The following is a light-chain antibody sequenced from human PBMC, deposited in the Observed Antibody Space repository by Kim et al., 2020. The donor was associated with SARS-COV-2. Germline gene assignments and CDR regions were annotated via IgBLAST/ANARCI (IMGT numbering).Light chain of an antibody. J-gene: IGKJ1*01. Sequence: SVGDRVFFSCRACHSINTFLNWYQHSPVRAPSLLICAASHLQRGVPSRFSATGAGTAFTLTISSLQPEDLATYYCQQSYDTPTTFGQGTKVDIK. CDR3: QQSYDTPTT. V-gene: IGKV1-39*01. CDR2: AAS. CDR1: HSINTF.